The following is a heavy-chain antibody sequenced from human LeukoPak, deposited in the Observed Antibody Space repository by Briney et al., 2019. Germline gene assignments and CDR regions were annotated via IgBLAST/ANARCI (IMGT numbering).Heavy chain of an antibody. CDR2: ISGSGGST. D-gene: IGHD3-10*01. V-gene: IGHV3-23*01. J-gene: IGHJ4*02. Sequence: PGGSLRLSCAASGFTFSSDAMSWVRQAPGKGLEWVSAISGSGGSTYYADSVKGRFTISRDNSKNTLYLQMNSLRAEDTAVYYCAKDRNLGYYGSWSYYFYWGQGTLVTVSS. CDR3: AKDRNLGYYGSWSYYFY. CDR1: GFTFSSDA.